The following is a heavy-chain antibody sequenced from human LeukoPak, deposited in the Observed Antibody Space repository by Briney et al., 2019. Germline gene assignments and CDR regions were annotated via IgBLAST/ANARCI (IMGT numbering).Heavy chain of an antibody. CDR1: GYTFTSYG. Sequence: ASVKVSCKASGYTFTSYGISWVRQAPGQGLEWMGWINTNTGNPTYAQGFTGRFVFSLDTSVSTAYLQISSLKAEDTAVYYCAREAPGMAVAGEFDYWGQGTLVTVSS. J-gene: IGHJ4*02. CDR3: AREAPGMAVAGEFDY. V-gene: IGHV7-4-1*02. D-gene: IGHD6-19*01. CDR2: INTNTGNP.